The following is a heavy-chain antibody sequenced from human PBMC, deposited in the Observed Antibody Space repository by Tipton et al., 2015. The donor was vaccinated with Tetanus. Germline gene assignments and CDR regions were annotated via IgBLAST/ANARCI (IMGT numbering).Heavy chain of an antibody. CDR1: GYNFTIYW. CDR3: ARRRTTTALSYYFDS. Sequence: VQLVQSGAEVKKPGESLKISCKGSGYNFTIYWIGWVRQMPGKGLEWMGIIYPGDPNIRYSPSFQGQVTISADRSISTAYLQWSSLKASDTAMYYCARRRTTTALSYYFDSWGQGTLVTVSS. J-gene: IGHJ4*02. V-gene: IGHV5-51*01. CDR2: IYPGDPNI. D-gene: IGHD4-17*01.